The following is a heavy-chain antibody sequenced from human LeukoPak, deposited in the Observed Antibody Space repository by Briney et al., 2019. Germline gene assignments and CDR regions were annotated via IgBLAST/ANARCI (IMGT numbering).Heavy chain of an antibody. J-gene: IGHJ4*02. V-gene: IGHV3-23*01. Sequence: GGSLRLSRTASGFTFSTYAMGWAGQAPGKGLEWVSGVGANGVDTFYADSVKGRFTISRDNSKNTVYLQMNSLRAEDTALYYCVKAYTTSGTYLEPWGQGTLVTVSS. CDR1: GFTFSTYA. D-gene: IGHD1-26*01. CDR2: VGANGVDT. CDR3: VKAYTTSGTYLEP.